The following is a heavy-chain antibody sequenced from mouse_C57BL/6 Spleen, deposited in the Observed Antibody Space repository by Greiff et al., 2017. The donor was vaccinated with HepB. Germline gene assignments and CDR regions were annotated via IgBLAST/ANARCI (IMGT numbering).Heavy chain of an antibody. CDR1: GYTFTDYY. V-gene: IGHV1-19*01. D-gene: IGHD1-1*01. Sequence: VQLQQSGPVLVKPGASVKMSCKASGYTFTDYYMNWVKQSHGKSLEWIGVINPYNGGTSYNQKFKGKATLTVDKSSSTAYMELNSLTSEDSAVYYGARRDYYGSSHYFDYWGQGTTLTVSS. CDR2: INPYNGGT. CDR3: ARRDYYGSSHYFDY. J-gene: IGHJ2*01.